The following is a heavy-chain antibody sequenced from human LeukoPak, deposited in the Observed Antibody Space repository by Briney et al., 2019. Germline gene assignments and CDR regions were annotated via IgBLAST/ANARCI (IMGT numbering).Heavy chain of an antibody. V-gene: IGHV3-53*01. Sequence: GVLRLSCAASGFTVSSNYMSWVRQAPGKGLEWVSVIYSGGSTYYADSVKGRFTISRDNAKNSLYLQMNSLRAEDTAVYYCARASSPSGNYWGQGTLVTVSS. CDR1: GFTVSSNY. CDR2: IYSGGST. J-gene: IGHJ4*02. CDR3: ARASSPSGNY. D-gene: IGHD6-6*01.